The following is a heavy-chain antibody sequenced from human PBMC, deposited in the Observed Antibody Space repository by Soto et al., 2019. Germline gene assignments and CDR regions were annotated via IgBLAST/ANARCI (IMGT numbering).Heavy chain of an antibody. CDR3: ARGRVAAAGYNWFDP. CDR2: ISAYNGNT. V-gene: IGHV1-18*01. J-gene: IGHJ5*02. CDR1: GYTFTSYG. D-gene: IGHD6-13*01. Sequence: ASVKVSCKASGYTFTSYGISCVRQAPGQGLEWMGWISAYNGNTNYAQKLQGRVTMTTDTSTSTAYMELRSLRSDDTAVYYCARGRVAAAGYNWFDPWGQGTLVTVSS.